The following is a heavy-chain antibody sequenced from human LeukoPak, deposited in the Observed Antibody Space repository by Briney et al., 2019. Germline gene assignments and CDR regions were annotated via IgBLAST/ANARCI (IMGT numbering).Heavy chain of an antibody. CDR2: ISYDGSNK. D-gene: IGHD3-22*01. V-gene: IGHV3-30*18. Sequence: PGGSLRLSCAASGFTFSSYGMHWVRQAPGKGLEWVAVISYDGSNKYYADSVKGRFTISRDNSKNTLYLQMNSLRAEDTAVYYCAKEWGGYDSSGYYYVKYFDYWGQGTLVTVSS. CDR1: GFTFSSYG. CDR3: AKEWGGYDSSGYYYVKYFDY. J-gene: IGHJ4*02.